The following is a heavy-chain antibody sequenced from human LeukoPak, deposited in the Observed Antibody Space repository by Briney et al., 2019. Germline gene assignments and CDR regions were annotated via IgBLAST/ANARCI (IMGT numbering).Heavy chain of an antibody. CDR2: IRYDGSNK. CDR3: ARGRDCSGGSCYSNYYMDV. CDR1: GFTFSSYG. Sequence: GGSLRLSCAASGFTFSSYGMHWVRQAPGKGLEWVAFIRYDGSNKYYADSVKGRFTISRDNAKNSLYLQMNSLRAEDTAVYYCARGRDCSGGSCYSNYYMDVWGKGTTVTVSS. J-gene: IGHJ6*03. V-gene: IGHV3-30*02. D-gene: IGHD2-15*01.